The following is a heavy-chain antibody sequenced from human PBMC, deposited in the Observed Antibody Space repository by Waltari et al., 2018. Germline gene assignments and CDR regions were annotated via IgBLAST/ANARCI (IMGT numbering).Heavy chain of an antibody. CDR2: IYTSGST. CDR1: GGSISSGSYY. J-gene: IGHJ4*02. V-gene: IGHV4-61*02. D-gene: IGHD3-10*01. CDR3: AREGVGDGSGSYYYIFGYFDY. Sequence: QVQLQESGPGLVKPSQTLSLTCTVSGGSISSGSYYWSWIRQHAGKGLEWIGRIYTSGSTNYNPSLKSRVTISVDTSKNQFSLKLSSVTAADTAVYYCAREGVGDGSGSYYYIFGYFDYWGQGTLVTVSS.